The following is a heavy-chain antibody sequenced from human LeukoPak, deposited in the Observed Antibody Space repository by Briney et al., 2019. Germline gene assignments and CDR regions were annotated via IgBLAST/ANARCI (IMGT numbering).Heavy chain of an antibody. Sequence: GGSLRLSCAASGFTFSSYWMSWVRQAPGKGLEWVANIKHDGSEKYYVDSVKGRFTISRDNAKSSLYLQMNSLRAEDTAVFYCARDGVQLWSPYYMDVWGKGTTVTVSS. D-gene: IGHD5-18*01. CDR3: ARDGVQLWSPYYMDV. CDR1: GFTFSSYW. CDR2: IKHDGSEK. V-gene: IGHV3-7*01. J-gene: IGHJ6*03.